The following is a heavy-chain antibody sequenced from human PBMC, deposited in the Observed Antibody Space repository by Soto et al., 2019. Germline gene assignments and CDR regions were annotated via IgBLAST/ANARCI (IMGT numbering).Heavy chain of an antibody. V-gene: IGHV3-21*01. CDR1: GFTFSDYS. CDR2: ISTSGAFT. D-gene: IGHD3-10*01. J-gene: IGHJ4*02. CDR3: SRDAKGRDSGSQDY. Sequence: DVQLVESGGGLVKPGGSLRVSCIASGFTFSDYSMNWVRQAPGKGLEWVSSISTSGAFTYYADSVRGRFTISRDSAKNSPYLQMNSLRAEDTAVYYCSRDAKGRDSGSQDYWGQGTLVTVSS.